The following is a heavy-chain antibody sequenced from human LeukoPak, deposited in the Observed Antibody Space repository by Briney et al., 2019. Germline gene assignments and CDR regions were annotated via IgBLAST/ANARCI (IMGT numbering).Heavy chain of an antibody. CDR3: ARDLYSSSPNFDY. D-gene: IGHD6-6*01. CDR1: GYTFTGYY. J-gene: IGHJ4*02. Sequence: ASVKVSCKASGYTFTGYYIHWVRQAPGQGLGWMGWINPNSGGTNYAQKFQGRVTMTRDTSISTAYMELSRLRSDDTAVYYCARDLYSSSPNFDYWGQGALVTVSS. V-gene: IGHV1-2*02. CDR2: INPNSGGT.